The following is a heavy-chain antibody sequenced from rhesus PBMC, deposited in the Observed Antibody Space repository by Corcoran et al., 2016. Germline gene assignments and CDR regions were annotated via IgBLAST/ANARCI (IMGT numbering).Heavy chain of an antibody. V-gene: IGHV4-127*01. CDR3: ARGEVGGSFDV. Sequence: QVQLQESGPGLVKPSETLSLTCAVSGYSISSGYGWSWIRQPPGKGLEWIGYIGGCSGSSNYNPSLKRRVTISKDTAKNQFSLKLSSVTAADTAVYYCARGEVGGSFDVWGAGVLVTVSS. CDR2: IGGCSGSS. J-gene: IGHJ5-1*01. CDR1: GYSISSGYG. D-gene: IGHD5-42*01.